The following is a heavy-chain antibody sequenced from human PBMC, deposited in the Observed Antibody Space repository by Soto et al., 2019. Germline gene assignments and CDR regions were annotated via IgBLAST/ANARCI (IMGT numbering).Heavy chain of an antibody. CDR1: GDSVSSYY. J-gene: IGHJ6*02. V-gene: IGHV4-59*02. CDR3: ARGVLRYYRYGFDV. CDR2: IYISGNT. Sequence: QVQLQESGPGLVKPSETLSLSCTVSGDSVSSYYWSWIRQLPGRGLEWIGYIYISGNTNYNPSLKSRVTISRDRSKNQFSLNLMAVTAADTAVYYCARGVLRYYRYGFDVWGQGTTVTVSS.